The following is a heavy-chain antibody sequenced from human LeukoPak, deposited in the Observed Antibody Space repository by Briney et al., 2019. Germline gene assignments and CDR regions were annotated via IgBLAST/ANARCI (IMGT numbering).Heavy chain of an antibody. CDR1: GGTFSSYA. D-gene: IGHD6-13*01. Sequence: SVKVSCKASGGTFSSYAISWVRQAPGQGLEWMGGIIPIFGTANYAQKFQGRVTITADKSTSTAYVELSSLRSEDTAVYYCARQQGTSSWYEYYYYMDVWGKGTTVTVSS. CDR3: ARQQGTSSWYEYYYYMDV. J-gene: IGHJ6*03. V-gene: IGHV1-69*06. CDR2: IIPIFGTA.